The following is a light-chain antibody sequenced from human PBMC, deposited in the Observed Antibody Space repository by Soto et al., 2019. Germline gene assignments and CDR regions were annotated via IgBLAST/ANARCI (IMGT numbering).Light chain of an antibody. J-gene: IGKJ4*01. CDR3: QQFSSYPLT. Sequence: VLTQSPVTLYLWPGEKASLSSRASQSTTYLAWYQQKPGQAPRLLIYGSSTRAPGTPDRFSGGGSGTDFTLTISRLEPEDFAVYYCQQFSSYPLTLGGGTKVDI. CDR1: QSTTY. CDR2: GSS. V-gene: IGKV3-20*01.